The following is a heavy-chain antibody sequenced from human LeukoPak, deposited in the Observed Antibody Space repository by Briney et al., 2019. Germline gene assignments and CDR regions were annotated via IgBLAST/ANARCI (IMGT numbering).Heavy chain of an antibody. V-gene: IGHV6-1*01. Sequence: SQTLSLACAISGDSVSSNSAAWNWIRQSPSRGLEWLGRTYYRSKWYNDYAVSVKSRITINPDTSKNQFSLQLNSVTPEDTAVYYCARVGFYDSSGYLHYYFDYWGQGTLVTVSS. CDR3: ARVGFYDSSGYLHYYFDY. CDR1: GDSVSSNSAA. D-gene: IGHD3-22*01. CDR2: TYYRSKWYN. J-gene: IGHJ4*02.